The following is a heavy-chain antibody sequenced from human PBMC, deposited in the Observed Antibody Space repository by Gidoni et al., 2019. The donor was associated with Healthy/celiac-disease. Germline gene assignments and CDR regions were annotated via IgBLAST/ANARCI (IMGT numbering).Heavy chain of an antibody. CDR2: ISGSGGST. CDR1: GFTFRSYA. D-gene: IGHD3-22*01. Sequence: EVQLLESGGGLVQPGGSLRPSCAASGFTFRSYAMSWVRQAPGKGLEWVSAISGSGGSTYYADCVKGRFTISRDNSKYTLYLQMNSLRAEDTAVYYCAKDIDYYDSSGYFAIVGYYFDYWGQGTLVTVSS. CDR3: AKDIDYYDSSGYFAIVGYYFDY. V-gene: IGHV3-23*01. J-gene: IGHJ4*02.